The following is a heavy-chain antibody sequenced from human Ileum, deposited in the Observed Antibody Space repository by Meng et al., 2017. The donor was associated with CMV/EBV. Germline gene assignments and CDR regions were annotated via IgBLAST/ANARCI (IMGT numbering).Heavy chain of an antibody. Sequence: SLRLSFVASGFDFSNSWMDWVRQTPGKGLEWVANINQHGDEKYYVDSVEGRFTISRDNAKNSLYLHMIGLRAEDTAVYYCSRSLDYWGQGTLVTVSS. CDR2: INQHGDEK. V-gene: IGHV3-7*01. CDR3: SRSLDY. J-gene: IGHJ4*01. CDR1: GFDFSNSW.